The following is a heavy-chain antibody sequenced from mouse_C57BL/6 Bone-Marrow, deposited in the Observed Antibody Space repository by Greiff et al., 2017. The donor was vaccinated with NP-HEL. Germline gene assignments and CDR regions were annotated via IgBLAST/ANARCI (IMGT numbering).Heavy chain of an antibody. D-gene: IGHD1-1*01. Sequence: VQLQQSGPELVKPGASVKISCKASGYAFSSSWMNWVKQRPGKGLEWIGRIYPGDGDTNYNGKFKGKATLTADKSSSTAYMQLSSLTSEESAVYFGARSYCCGSEWYFDVWGTGTTVSVSS. V-gene: IGHV1-82*01. CDR2: IYPGDGDT. J-gene: IGHJ1*03. CDR3: ARSYCCGSEWYFDV. CDR1: GYAFSSSW.